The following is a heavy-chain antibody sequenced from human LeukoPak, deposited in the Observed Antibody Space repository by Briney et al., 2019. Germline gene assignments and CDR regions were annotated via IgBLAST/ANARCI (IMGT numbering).Heavy chain of an antibody. CDR3: ARVTYDSSGYYLDY. CDR1: GYTFTGYY. V-gene: IGHV1-2*02. D-gene: IGHD3-22*01. CDR2: INPYSGDT. J-gene: IGHJ4*02. Sequence: ASVKVSCKASGYTFTGYYIHWVWQAPGQGLEWMGWINPYSGDTNSAQKFQGRVTMTRDTSISTAYMELSRLRSDDTAVYYCARVTYDSSGYYLDYWGQGTLVTVSS.